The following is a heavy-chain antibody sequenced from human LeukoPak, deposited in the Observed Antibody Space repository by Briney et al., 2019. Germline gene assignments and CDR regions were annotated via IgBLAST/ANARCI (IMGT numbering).Heavy chain of an antibody. J-gene: IGHJ4*02. CDR3: TKDTRGYSYGTLNY. CDR1: GFTFDDYA. Sequence: GGSLRLSCVASGFTFDDYAMHWVRQAPGKGLEWVSGITWNSGNLAYADFVKGRFTIARDNAKNSLYLQMNSLRVEDTALYYCTKDTRGYSYGTLNYWGQGTLVTVSP. D-gene: IGHD5-12*01. CDR2: ITWNSGNL. V-gene: IGHV3-9*01.